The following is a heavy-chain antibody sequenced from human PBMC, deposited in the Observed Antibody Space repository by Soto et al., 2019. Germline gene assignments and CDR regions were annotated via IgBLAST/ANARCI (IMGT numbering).Heavy chain of an antibody. V-gene: IGHV4-59*12. CDR3: ARGGMSTIFGVVTNYYYGMEF. Sequence: SATLSLTCTVSGDSISSYYWTCIRQPPGKGLEYIGYIYHSGRTYYNPSLKSRVTISVDTSENQFSLKLSSVTAADTAVYYRARGGMSTIFGVVTNYYYGMEFWGQGTTVAVSS. D-gene: IGHD3-3*01. CDR2: IYHSGRT. CDR1: GDSISSYY. J-gene: IGHJ6*02.